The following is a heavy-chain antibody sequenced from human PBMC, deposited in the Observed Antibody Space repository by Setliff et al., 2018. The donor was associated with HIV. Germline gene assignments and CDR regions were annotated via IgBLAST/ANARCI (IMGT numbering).Heavy chain of an antibody. V-gene: IGHV4-61*09. D-gene: IGHD1-26*01. J-gene: IGHJ4*02. CDR1: GGSISSGSYY. CDR2: IYTSGST. CDR3: ARSPEWGAGGIDY. Sequence: SETLSLTCTVSGGSISSGSYYWSWMRQPAGKGLEWIGHIYTSGSTNYNPSLKSRVTMSIDTPQNQFSLTLTSVTAADTAVYYCARSPEWGAGGIDYWGQGTLVTVSS.